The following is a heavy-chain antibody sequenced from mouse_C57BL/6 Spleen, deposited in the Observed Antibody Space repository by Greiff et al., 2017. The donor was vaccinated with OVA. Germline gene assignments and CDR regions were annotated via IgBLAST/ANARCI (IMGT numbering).Heavy chain of an antibody. V-gene: IGHV1-19*01. D-gene: IGHD2-3*01. J-gene: IGHJ4*01. CDR2: INPYNGGT. CDR3: ARDGPKSAMDY. CDR1: GYTFTDYY. Sequence: VQLQQSGPVLVKPGASVKMSCKASGYTFTDYYMNWVKQSHGKSLEWIGVINPYNGGTSYNQKFKGKATLTVDKSSSTAYMELNSLTSEDSAVYYCARDGPKSAMDYWGQGTSVTVSS.